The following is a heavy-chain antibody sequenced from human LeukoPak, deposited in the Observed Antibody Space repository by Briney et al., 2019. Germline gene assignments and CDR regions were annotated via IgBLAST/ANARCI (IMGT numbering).Heavy chain of an antibody. CDR3: ARAYGSGRFRAEIDY. Sequence: SETLSLTCAVYGGSFSGYYWSWIRQPPGKGLEWIGETNHSGSTNYNPSLKSRVTISVDTSKNQFSLKLSSVTAADTAVYYCARAYGSGRFRAEIDYWGQGTLVTVSS. J-gene: IGHJ4*02. D-gene: IGHD3-10*01. CDR2: TNHSGST. CDR1: GGSFSGYY. V-gene: IGHV4-34*01.